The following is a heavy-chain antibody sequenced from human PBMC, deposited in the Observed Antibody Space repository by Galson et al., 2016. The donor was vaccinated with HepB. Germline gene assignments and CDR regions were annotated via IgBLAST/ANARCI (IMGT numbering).Heavy chain of an antibody. CDR3: ARGWRTYYRYFEH. D-gene: IGHD1-26*01. Sequence: SLRLSCAASGFTFSTYHMNWVRQAPGKGLEWISYITTSSSTIHYADSVMGRLTISRDNAKNSLYLQMNSLRGEDTAVYYCARGWRTYYRYFEHWGQGALVSVSS. CDR1: GFTFSTYH. CDR2: ITTSSSTI. J-gene: IGHJ1*01. V-gene: IGHV3-48*04.